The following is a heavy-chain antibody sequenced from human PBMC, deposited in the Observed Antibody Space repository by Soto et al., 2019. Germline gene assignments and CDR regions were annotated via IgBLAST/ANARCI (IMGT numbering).Heavy chain of an antibody. V-gene: IGHV3-23*01. J-gene: IGHJ4*02. D-gene: IGHD4-17*01. CDR3: AKDVSYGGKRPYYFDY. CDR2: ISDSGGSA. CDR1: GFTFSNYA. Sequence: VQLLESGGGLVQPGGSLRLSCAASGFTFSNYAMSWVRQAPGKGLEWVSGISDSGGSAYNADSVKGRFTISRDNAKSTLYLQMNSLRAEDMAVYYCAKDVSYGGKRPYYFDYWGQGTLVTVSS.